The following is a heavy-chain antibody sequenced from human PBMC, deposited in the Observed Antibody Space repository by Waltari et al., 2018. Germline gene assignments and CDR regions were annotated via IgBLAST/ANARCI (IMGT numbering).Heavy chain of an antibody. CDR1: RYTVSSYG. CDR3: ARVVAIIDAFDI. V-gene: IGHV1-18*01. J-gene: IGHJ3*02. D-gene: IGHD2-15*01. CDR2: ISAYNGNT. Sequence: QVQLVQSGAEVKQPGASVKVSCKASRYTVSSYGISWVRQAPGQGLERMGWISAYNGNTNYAQKLQGRVTMTTDTSTSTAYMELRSLRADDTAVYYCARVVAIIDAFDIWGQGTMVTVSS.